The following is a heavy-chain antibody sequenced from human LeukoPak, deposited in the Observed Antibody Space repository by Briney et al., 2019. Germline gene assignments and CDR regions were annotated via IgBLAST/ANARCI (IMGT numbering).Heavy chain of an antibody. CDR2: IYYSGNT. CDR3: AREVRFSMVRGEIDC. J-gene: IGHJ4*02. Sequence: SETLSLTCNVSGGSIGSSNWWSWVRQPPGKGLEWIGEIYYSGNTNYNPSLKSRVTISIDKSKNQFSLKLSSVTAADTAVYYCAREVRFSMVRGEIDCWGQGTLVTVSS. CDR1: GGSIGSSNW. V-gene: IGHV4-4*02. D-gene: IGHD3-10*01.